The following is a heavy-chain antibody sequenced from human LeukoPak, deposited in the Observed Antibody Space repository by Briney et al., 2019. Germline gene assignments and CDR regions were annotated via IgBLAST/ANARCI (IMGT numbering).Heavy chain of an antibody. CDR1: GFTFSSYG. Sequence: GGSLRFSCAASGFTFSSYGMHWVRQAPGKGLEWVAIISYDGSNKYYADSAKGRFTISRDNSKNTLYLQMNSLRADDTAVYHCAKDGLGFDYWGQGTPVTVSS. CDR2: ISYDGSNK. V-gene: IGHV3-30*18. D-gene: IGHD3-10*01. J-gene: IGHJ4*02. CDR3: AKDGLGFDY.